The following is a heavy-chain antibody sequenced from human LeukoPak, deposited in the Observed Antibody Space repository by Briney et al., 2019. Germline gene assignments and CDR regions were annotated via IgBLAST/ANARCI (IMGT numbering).Heavy chain of an antibody. J-gene: IGHJ4*02. CDR2: IRSKANSYAT. D-gene: IGHD2-15*01. Sequence: GGSLKLSCAASGFTFSGSAMHWVRQASGKGLELVGRIRSKANSYATAYAASVKGRFTISRDDSKNTAYLQMNSLKTEDTAVYYCTRRDCSGGSCYLDYWGQGTLVTVSS. V-gene: IGHV3-73*01. CDR3: TRRDCSGGSCYLDY. CDR1: GFTFSGSA.